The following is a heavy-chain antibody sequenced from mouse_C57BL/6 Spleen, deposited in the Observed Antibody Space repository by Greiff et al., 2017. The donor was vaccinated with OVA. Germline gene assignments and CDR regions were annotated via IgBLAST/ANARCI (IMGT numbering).Heavy chain of an antibody. CDR1: GYAFSSSW. V-gene: IGHV1-82*01. Sequence: QVQLQQSGPELVKPGASVKISCKASGYAFSSSWMNWVKQRPGKGLEWIGRIYPGDGDTNYNGKFKGTATLTADKSSSTAYMQLSSLTSEDAAVYFCARTGYSNYYDMDDWGQGTSVTVPS. CDR3: ARTGYSNYYDMDD. D-gene: IGHD2-5*01. CDR2: IYPGDGDT. J-gene: IGHJ4*01.